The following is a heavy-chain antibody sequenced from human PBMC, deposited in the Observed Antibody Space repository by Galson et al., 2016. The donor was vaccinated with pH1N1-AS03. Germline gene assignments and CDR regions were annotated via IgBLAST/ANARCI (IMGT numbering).Heavy chain of an antibody. D-gene: IGHD2-8*02. Sequence: SVKVSCKASGGTFSSYAITWMRQAPGQGLEWVGGIRPISGAASYAQKFQGRLTITKDTSKNQVVLTMTNMDPEDTATYYCGHSTAGYWGQGILVTVSS. CDR1: GGTFSSYA. V-gene: IGHV1-69*05. CDR3: GHSTAGY. J-gene: IGHJ4*02. CDR2: IRPISGAA.